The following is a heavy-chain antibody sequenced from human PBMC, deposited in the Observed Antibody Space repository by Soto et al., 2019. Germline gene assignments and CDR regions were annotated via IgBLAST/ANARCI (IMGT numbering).Heavy chain of an antibody. CDR3: ARGAAAGLPIDY. Sequence: ASVKVSCKASGGTFSSYAISWVRQAPGQGLEWMGGIIPIFGTANYAQKFQGRVTITADESTSTAYMELSSLRSEDTAVYYCARGAAAGLPIDYWGQGTLVTVSS. V-gene: IGHV1-69*13. D-gene: IGHD6-13*01. CDR1: GGTFSSYA. CDR2: IIPIFGTA. J-gene: IGHJ4*02.